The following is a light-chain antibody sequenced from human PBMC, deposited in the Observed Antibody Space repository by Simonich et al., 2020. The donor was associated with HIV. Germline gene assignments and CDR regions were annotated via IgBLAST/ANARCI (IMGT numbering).Light chain of an antibody. CDR1: RNILYNSNNKNY. CDR2: WAS. CDR3: QQYYSAPLT. J-gene: IGKJ1*01. V-gene: IGKV4-1*01. Sequence: DIVMTQSPDSLAVSLGERATINCKSSRNILYNSNNKNYLAWYQQKPGQPPNLLIYWASTRESGVPDRFSASWSGTDFTLTISSLQAEDVAVYYCQQYYSAPLTFGQGTKVEIK.